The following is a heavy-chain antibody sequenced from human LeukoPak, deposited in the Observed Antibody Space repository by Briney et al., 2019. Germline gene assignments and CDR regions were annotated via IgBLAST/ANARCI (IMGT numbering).Heavy chain of an antibody. CDR3: ARTSTTGYTNDY. CDR2: ISSSGTTI. V-gene: IGHV3-48*03. J-gene: IGHJ4*02. Sequence: GGSLRLFCAASGFTFSSYEMNWVRQAPGKGLEWVSDISSSGTTIHYADSVKGRFTISRDNAKNSLYLQMNSLRAEDTALYYCARTSTTGYTNDYWGQGTLVTVSS. CDR1: GFTFSSYE. D-gene: IGHD5-12*01.